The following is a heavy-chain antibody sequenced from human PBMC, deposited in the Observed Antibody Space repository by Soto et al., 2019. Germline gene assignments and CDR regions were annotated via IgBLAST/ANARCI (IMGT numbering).Heavy chain of an antibody. Sequence: SETLSLTCTVSGGSISSSSYYWGWIRQPPGKGLEWIGSIYYSGSTYYNPSLKSRVTISVDTSKNQFSLKLSSVTAADTAVYYCARLLYCSGGSCRTPGSYMDVWGKGTTVTVSS. D-gene: IGHD2-15*01. J-gene: IGHJ6*03. CDR2: IYYSGST. V-gene: IGHV4-39*01. CDR1: GGSISSSSYY. CDR3: ARLLYCSGGSCRTPGSYMDV.